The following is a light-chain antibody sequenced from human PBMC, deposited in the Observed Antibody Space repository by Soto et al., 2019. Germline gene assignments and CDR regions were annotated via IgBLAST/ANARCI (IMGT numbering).Light chain of an antibody. Sequence: QSALTQPPSASGSPGQSVAISCTGTSSDVGGYNYVSWYQQHPGKAPKLMIYDVTLRPSGVSNRFSGSKSGNTASLTISGLQAEDEADFYCSSFSRSTPLVFGTGTKLTVL. CDR2: DVT. CDR3: SSFSRSTPLV. J-gene: IGLJ1*01. V-gene: IGLV2-14*01. CDR1: SSDVGGYNY.